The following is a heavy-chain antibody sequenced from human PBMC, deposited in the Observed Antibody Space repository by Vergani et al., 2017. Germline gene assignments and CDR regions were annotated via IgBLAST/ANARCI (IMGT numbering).Heavy chain of an antibody. D-gene: IGHD1-26*01. V-gene: IGHV1-46*03. CDR2: INPSGPSI. J-gene: IGHJ4*02. CDR1: GYTFTSYY. Sequence: QVQLVQSGAEVKKPGASVKVSCKASGYTFTSYYMHWARQAPGQGLEWMGIINPSGPSITYAQTFQERVTMTRETSTNTVYMELSSLRSDDTAVYYCAGGVGATISGRLDDWGQGTLVTVSS. CDR3: AGGVGATISGRLDD.